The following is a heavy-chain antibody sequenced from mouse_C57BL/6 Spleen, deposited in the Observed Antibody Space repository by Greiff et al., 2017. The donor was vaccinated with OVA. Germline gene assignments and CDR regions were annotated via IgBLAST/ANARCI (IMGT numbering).Heavy chain of an antibody. V-gene: IGHV7-1*01. Sequence: EVMLVESGGGLVQSGRSLRLSCATSGFTFSDFYMEWVRQAPGKGLEWIAASRNKANDYTTEYSASVKGRFIVSRDTSQSILYLQMNALRDEDTAIYYCARDARSNWDFDVWGTGTTVTVSS. CDR1: GFTFSDFY. J-gene: IGHJ1*03. CDR2: SRNKANDYTT. D-gene: IGHD5-1*01. CDR3: ARDARSNWDFDV.